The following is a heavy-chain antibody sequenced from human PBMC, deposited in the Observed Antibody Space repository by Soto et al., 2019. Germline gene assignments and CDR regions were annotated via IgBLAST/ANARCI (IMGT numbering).Heavy chain of an antibody. D-gene: IGHD1-20*01. CDR3: XXXXXPITGIVMILDY. CDR1: GYNFSNYA. CDR2: ISYDGSSQ. Sequence: QVQLVESGGGVVQPGRSLRLSCEASGYNFSNYAMHWVRQXXGKGLEWVAVISYDGSSQNHADSVKGRFTISRDNSKXXXXXXXXXXXXXXXXXXXXXXXXXPITGIVMILDYWGQGALVTVSS. J-gene: IGHJ4*02. V-gene: IGHV3-30-3*01.